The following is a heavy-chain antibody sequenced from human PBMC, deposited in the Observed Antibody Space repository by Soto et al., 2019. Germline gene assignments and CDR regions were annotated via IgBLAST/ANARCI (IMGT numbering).Heavy chain of an antibody. CDR3: ARVQGSDTAMVTNGPFDY. Sequence: PGGSLRLSCAASGFTFSDYYMSWIRQAPGKGLEWVSYISSSGSTIYYADSVKGRFTISRDNAKNSLYLQMNSLRAEDTAVYYCARVQGSDTAMVTNGPFDYWGQGTLVTVS. V-gene: IGHV3-11*01. CDR1: GFTFSDYY. D-gene: IGHD5-18*01. J-gene: IGHJ4*02. CDR2: ISSSGSTI.